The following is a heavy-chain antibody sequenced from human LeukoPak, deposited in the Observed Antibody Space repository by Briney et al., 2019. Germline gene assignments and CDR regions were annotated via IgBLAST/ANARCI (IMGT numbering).Heavy chain of an antibody. J-gene: IGHJ4*02. CDR3: ARDRPGNTAIDY. D-gene: IGHD5-18*01. Sequence: GGSLRLSCAASGFTFSTYWMHWVSQAPGKWLVWVSRIHSDGRSTSYADSVNGRFTISRDNAKNTLYLQMNSLRAEDTAVYYCARDRPGNTAIDYWGQGTLITVSS. CDR2: IHSDGRST. V-gene: IGHV3-74*01. CDR1: GFTFSTYW.